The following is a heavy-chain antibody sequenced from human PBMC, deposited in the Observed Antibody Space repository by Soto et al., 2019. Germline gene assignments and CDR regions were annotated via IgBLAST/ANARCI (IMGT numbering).Heavy chain of an antibody. CDR1: GYTFTGYY. Sequence: GASVKVSCKASGYTFTGYYMHWVRQAPGQGLEWMGWINPNSGGTNYAQKFQGWVTMTRDTSISTAYMELSRLRSDDTAVYYCARSVGYCSSTSCNNWFDPWGQGTLVTVSS. D-gene: IGHD2-2*01. CDR2: INPNSGGT. J-gene: IGHJ5*02. V-gene: IGHV1-2*04. CDR3: ARSVGYCSSTSCNNWFDP.